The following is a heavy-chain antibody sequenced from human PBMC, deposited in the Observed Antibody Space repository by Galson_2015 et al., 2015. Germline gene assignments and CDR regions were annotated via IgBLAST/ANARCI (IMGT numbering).Heavy chain of an antibody. CDR1: GGTFSIFA. V-gene: IGHV1-69*13. CDR3: ATSNADVYCSGGSCYLDS. Sequence: SVKVSCKASGGTFSIFAISWVRQAPGQRLEWMGGLLPIYGTPNYAQKFQSRVTITADESTSTAYMELSSLTSEDTAVFYCATSNADVYCSGGSCYLDSWGQGTLVTVSS. CDR2: LLPIYGTP. J-gene: IGHJ4*02. D-gene: IGHD2-15*01.